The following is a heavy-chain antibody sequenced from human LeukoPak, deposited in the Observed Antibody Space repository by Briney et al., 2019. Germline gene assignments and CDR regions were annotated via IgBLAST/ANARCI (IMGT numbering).Heavy chain of an antibody. D-gene: IGHD3-10*01. Sequence: GGSLRLSCAASGFTVSSHYISWVRQAPGEGLEWVSVIYSGGTTYYADSVKGRFTISRDNAKNMLYLQMNSLRAEDTAVYYCAVYYYGSFPPKNFDYWGQGTLVTVSS. CDR2: IYSGGTT. J-gene: IGHJ4*02. CDR3: AVYYYGSFPPKNFDY. V-gene: IGHV3-66*01. CDR1: GFTVSSHY.